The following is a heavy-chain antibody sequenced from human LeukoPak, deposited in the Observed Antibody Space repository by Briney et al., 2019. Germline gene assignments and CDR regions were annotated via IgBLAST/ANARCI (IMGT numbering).Heavy chain of an antibody. D-gene: IGHD7-27*01. Sequence: ASVKASCKASGYTFTSYAISWVRQAPGQGLEWMGGIIPIFGTANYAQKFQGRVTITTDESTSTAYMELSSLRSEDTAVYYCAREALTGDCDYWGQGTLVTVSS. V-gene: IGHV1-69*05. CDR1: GYTFTSYA. J-gene: IGHJ4*02. CDR3: AREALTGDCDY. CDR2: IIPIFGTA.